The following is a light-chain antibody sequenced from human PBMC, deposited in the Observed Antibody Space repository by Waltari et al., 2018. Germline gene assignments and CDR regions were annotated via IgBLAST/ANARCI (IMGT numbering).Light chain of an antibody. CDR2: GAS. CDR3: QQYNSSPPR. J-gene: IGKJ1*01. CDR1: QSVSNSY. Sequence: EIVFTQSPGTLSSSPAVRGTLSCRASQSVSNSYLAWYQQKPGQAPRLLIYGASSRATGIPDRFSGSGSGTDFTLTISRLEPEDFAVYYCQQYNSSPPRFGQGTKVEIK. V-gene: IGKV3-20*01.